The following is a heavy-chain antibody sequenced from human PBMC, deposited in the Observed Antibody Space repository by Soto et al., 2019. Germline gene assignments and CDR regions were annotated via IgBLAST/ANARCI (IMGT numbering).Heavy chain of an antibody. CDR2: IYYSGST. CDR3: ARAQVPFYGSPWYHFYH. J-gene: IGHJ4*02. V-gene: IGHV4-61*01. D-gene: IGHD6-13*01. CDR1: GGSITSSSYY. Sequence: PSETLSLTCTFSGGSITSSSYYWSWIRQPPGKGLEWIGYIYYSGSTNYNPSLKSRVTISVDTSKNQFSLKLSSVTAADTAVYYCARAQVPFYGSPWYHFYHRAQGTLVTVSS.